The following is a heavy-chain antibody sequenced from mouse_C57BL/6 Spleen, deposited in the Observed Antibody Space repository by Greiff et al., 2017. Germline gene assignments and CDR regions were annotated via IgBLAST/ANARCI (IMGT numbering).Heavy chain of an antibody. V-gene: IGHV1-80*01. CDR2: IYPGDGDT. Sequence: QVQLQQSGAELVKPGASVKISCKASGYAFSSYWMNWVKQRPGKGLEWIGQIYPGDGDTNYNGKFKGKATLTADKSSSTAYMQLSSLTSEDSAVYFCASAGSNYWYFDVWGTGTTVTVSS. CDR1: GYAFSSYW. J-gene: IGHJ1*03. CDR3: ASAGSNYWYFDV. D-gene: IGHD2-5*01.